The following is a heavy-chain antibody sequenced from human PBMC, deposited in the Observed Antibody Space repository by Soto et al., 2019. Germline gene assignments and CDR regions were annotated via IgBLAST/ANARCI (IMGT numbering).Heavy chain of an antibody. CDR2: IKHDTSEA. V-gene: IGHV3-7*03. D-gene: IGHD3-16*02. J-gene: IGHJ4*02. CDR3: ARDGLLFSGPYRPSRFDY. Sequence: DVQLVESGGGWVQPGRSLRLSCAASRFKFSDYWMSWVRQAPGKGLEWVGNIKHDTSEAHYADSVKGRFTITGDNIKNFLFLQMRDLRADDTASYYCARDGLLFSGPYRPSRFDYWGLGALVTVSS. CDR1: RFKFSDYW.